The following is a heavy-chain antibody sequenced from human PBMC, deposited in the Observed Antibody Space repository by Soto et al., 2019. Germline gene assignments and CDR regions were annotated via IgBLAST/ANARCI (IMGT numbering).Heavy chain of an antibody. J-gene: IGHJ6*03. D-gene: IGHD6-13*01. Sequence: QVTLKESGPTLVKPTQTLTLTCSFSGFSLSSGGVGVGWIRQPPGKALEWLAFFYWDDDKRYSPSLRKRLTIPRGASEYQVLLTMTNMDPVDTATCYFASGHAAADKGTYSYNKDFWGQGTTVTVSS. CDR2: FYWDDDK. CDR1: GFSLSSGGVG. V-gene: IGHV2-5*02. CDR3: ASGHAAADKGTYSYNKDF.